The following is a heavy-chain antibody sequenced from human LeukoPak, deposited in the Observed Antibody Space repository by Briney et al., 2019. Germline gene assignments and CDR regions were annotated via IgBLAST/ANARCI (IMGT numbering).Heavy chain of an antibody. CDR3: ARGSKFMTAVEGYCFDY. CDR2: MNPNSGNT. D-gene: IGHD4-23*01. J-gene: IGHJ4*02. Sequence: GASVKVSCKASGYTFTSYDINWVRQATGQWLEWMGWMNPNSGNTGYAQKFQGRVTMTRNTSISTAYMELTSLRSEDTAVYYCARGSKFMTAVEGYCFDYWGQGTLVTVSS. CDR1: GYTFTSYD. V-gene: IGHV1-8*01.